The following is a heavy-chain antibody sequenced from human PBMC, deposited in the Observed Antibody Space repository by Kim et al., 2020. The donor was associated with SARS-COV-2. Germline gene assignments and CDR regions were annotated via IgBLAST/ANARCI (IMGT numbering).Heavy chain of an antibody. CDR1: GGSISSSSYY. J-gene: IGHJ6*02. V-gene: IGHV4-39*01. Sequence: SETLSLTCTVSGGSISSSSYYWGWIRQPPGKGLEWIGSIYYSGSTYYNPSLKSRVTISVDTSKNQFSLKLSSVTAADTAVYYCARHIVGATGDGMDVWGQGTTVTVSS. CDR2: IYYSGST. CDR3: ARHIVGATGDGMDV. D-gene: IGHD1-26*01.